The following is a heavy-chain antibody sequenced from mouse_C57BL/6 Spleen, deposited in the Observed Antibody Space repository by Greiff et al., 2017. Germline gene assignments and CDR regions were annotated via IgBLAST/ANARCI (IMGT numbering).Heavy chain of an antibody. CDR2: INPSRGYT. J-gene: IGHJ2*01. CDR1: GYTFTSYW. CDR3: AREGTTAPHFDY. V-gene: IGHV1-7*01. D-gene: IGHD1-2*01. Sequence: QVQLKESGAELAKPGASVKLSCKASGYTFTSYWMHWVKQRPGQGLEWIGYINPSRGYTKYNQKFKDKATLTADKASSTAYMQLSSLTYEDSAVYYCAREGTTAPHFDYWGQGTTLTVSS.